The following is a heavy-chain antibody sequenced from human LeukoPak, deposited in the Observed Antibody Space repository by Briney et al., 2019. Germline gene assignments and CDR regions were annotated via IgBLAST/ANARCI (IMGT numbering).Heavy chain of an antibody. CDR2: ISSGRSTI. CDR3: ATTEDILTGYYAFDI. D-gene: IGHD3-9*01. CDR1: GFTFSSYS. J-gene: IGHJ3*02. Sequence: GGSLRLSCAASGFTFSSYSMNWVRQAPGRGRGWGSYISSGRSTIYYADSVEGVFTISRDNAKNSLYLQLNSLRAEDTAVYYCATTEDILTGYYAFDIWSQGTMVTVSS. V-gene: IGHV3-48*01.